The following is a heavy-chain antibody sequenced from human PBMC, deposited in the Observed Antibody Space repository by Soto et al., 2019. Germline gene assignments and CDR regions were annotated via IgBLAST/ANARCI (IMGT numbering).Heavy chain of an antibody. CDR2: IYYSGST. CDR1: GGSISSYY. D-gene: IGHD2-15*01. V-gene: IGHV4-59*08. CDR3: ARRYRGTLDY. J-gene: IGHJ4*02. Sequence: SDTLSLTCTVSGGSISSYYWSWIRQPPGKGLEWIGYIYYSGSTNYNPSLKSRVTISVDTSKNQFSLKLSSVTAADTAVYYCARRYRGTLDYWGQGTLVRSSS.